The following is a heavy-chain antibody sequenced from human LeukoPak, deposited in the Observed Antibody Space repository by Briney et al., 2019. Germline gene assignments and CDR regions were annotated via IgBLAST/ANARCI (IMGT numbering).Heavy chain of an antibody. CDR2: MNPAGSEI. J-gene: IGHJ3*02. D-gene: IGHD2-8*01. CDR1: GFSFSGSW. V-gene: IGHV3-7*01. CDR3: ARDPLNGALDI. Sequence: GGSLRLSCEASGFSFSGSWMSWVRQVPGKGLEWLADMNPAGSEILYVDSVKGRFTISRDNSKNSPYLQMDGLRAEDTAVYYCARDPLNGALDIWGRGTLVTVSS.